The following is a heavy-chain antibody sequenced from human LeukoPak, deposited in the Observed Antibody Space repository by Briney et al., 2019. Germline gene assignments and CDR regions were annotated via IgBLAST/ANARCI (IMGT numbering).Heavy chain of an antibody. Sequence: SETLSLTYTVSGGPISSYYWSWIRQPAGKGLEWIGRVYTSGSTNYNPSLKSRVTMSVDTSKIQFSLKRSSVTAADTAVYYCARGSDSSGWYQGMDVWGQGTTVTVSS. V-gene: IGHV4-4*07. D-gene: IGHD6-19*01. J-gene: IGHJ6*02. CDR2: VYTSGST. CDR3: ARGSDSSGWYQGMDV. CDR1: GGPISSYY.